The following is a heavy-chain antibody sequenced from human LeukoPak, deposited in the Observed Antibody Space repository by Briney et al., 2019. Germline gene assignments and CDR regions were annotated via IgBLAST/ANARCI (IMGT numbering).Heavy chain of an antibody. CDR2: IYHSGST. CDR1: GGSISSSNW. D-gene: IGHD6-19*01. V-gene: IGHV4-4*02. J-gene: IGHJ4*02. Sequence: SETLSLTCAVSGGSISSSNWWSWVRRPPGKGLEWIGEIYHSGSTNYNPSLKSRVTISVDKSKNQFSLKLSSVTAADTAVYYCARARRAVAGPFDYWGQGTLVTVSS. CDR3: ARARRAVAGPFDY.